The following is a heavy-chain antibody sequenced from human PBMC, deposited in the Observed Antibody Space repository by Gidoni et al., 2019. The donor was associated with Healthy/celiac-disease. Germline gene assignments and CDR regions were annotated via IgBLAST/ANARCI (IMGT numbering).Heavy chain of an antibody. Sequence: QVQLQQWGAGLLKPSENLSLTCAVSGGSFSGYYWSWIRQPTGKGLVWIGEINHSGSTNYNPSLKSGVTISVDTSQNQFSLRLSSVTAADTAVYYCASTRYDSLGYYIQDYWGQGTLVTVSS. CDR2: INHSGST. CDR3: ASTRYDSLGYYIQDY. CDR1: GGSFSGYY. J-gene: IGHJ4*02. V-gene: IGHV4-34*01. D-gene: IGHD3-22*01.